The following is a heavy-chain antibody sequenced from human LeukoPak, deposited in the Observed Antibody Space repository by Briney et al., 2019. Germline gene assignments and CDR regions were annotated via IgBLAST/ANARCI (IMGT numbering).Heavy chain of an antibody. J-gene: IGHJ3*02. Sequence: PGGSLRLSCAASGFTFSDYYMSWIRQAPGKGLEWVSYISSSGSTIYYADSVKGRFTISRDNAKNSLYLQMNSLRAEDTAVYYCARGSSSWYVRDDAFDIWGQGTMVTVSS. CDR2: ISSSGSTI. CDR3: ARGSSSWYVRDDAFDI. CDR1: GFTFSDYY. V-gene: IGHV3-11*04. D-gene: IGHD6-13*01.